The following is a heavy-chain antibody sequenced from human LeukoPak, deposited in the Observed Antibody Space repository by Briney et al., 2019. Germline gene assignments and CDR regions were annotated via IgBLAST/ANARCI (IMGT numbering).Heavy chain of an antibody. D-gene: IGHD7-27*01. J-gene: IGHJ5*02. CDR2: ISYDGSNK. Sequence: GGSLRLSCAASGFTFSSYGMHWVRQAPGKGLEWVAVISYDGSNKYYADSVKGRFTISRDNSKNTLYLQMGSLRAEDMAVYYCARDGWGSWGQGTLVTVSS. CDR3: ARDGWGS. CDR1: GFTFSSYG. V-gene: IGHV3-30*03.